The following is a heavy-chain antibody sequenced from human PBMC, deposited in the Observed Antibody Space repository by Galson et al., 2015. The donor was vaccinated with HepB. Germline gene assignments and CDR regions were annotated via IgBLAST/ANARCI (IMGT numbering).Heavy chain of an antibody. CDR1: GDSVSSDTAA. CDR2: TFYRSKWYN. V-gene: IGHV6-1*01. CDR3: ARVSKGFGYCTTTSCNAFNS. Sequence: CAISGDSVSSDTAAWYWIRQSPSRGLEWLGRTFYRSKWYNEYAVSVKSRMTISPDTPKNQLSLQLNSVTPEDAAAYYCARVSKGFGYCTTTSCNAFNSWGQGTLVTVSS. J-gene: IGHJ4*02. D-gene: IGHD2-8*01.